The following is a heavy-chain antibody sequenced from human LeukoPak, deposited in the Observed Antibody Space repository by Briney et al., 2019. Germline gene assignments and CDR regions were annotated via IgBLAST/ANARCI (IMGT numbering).Heavy chain of an antibody. V-gene: IGHV1-2*04. D-gene: IGHD5-12*01. CDR2: INPNSGGT. CDR3: AREILGYSGYDSRAFDI. J-gene: IGHJ3*02. Sequence: ASVTVSCKASGYTFTGYYMHWVRQAPGQGLEWMGWINPNSGGTNYAQKFQGWVTMTRDTSISTAYMEPSRLRSDDTAVYYCAREILGYSGYDSRAFDIWGQGTMVTVSS. CDR1: GYTFTGYY.